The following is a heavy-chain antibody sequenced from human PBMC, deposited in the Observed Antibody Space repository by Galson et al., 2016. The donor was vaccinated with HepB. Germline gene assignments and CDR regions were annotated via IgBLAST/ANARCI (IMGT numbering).Heavy chain of an antibody. CDR2: ITQDGSEK. J-gene: IGHJ5*02. V-gene: IGHV3-7*01. Sequence: SLRLSCAASGFTFNSYWMSWVRRAPGKGLEWVATITQDGSEKYYVDSVKGRFTISRDNARNSLYLQMNSLRTEETAFYYCAGGWADFWSAGRFAPGGQGTLVTVSS. D-gene: IGHD3-3*01. CDR1: GFTFNSYW. CDR3: AGGWADFWSAGRFAP.